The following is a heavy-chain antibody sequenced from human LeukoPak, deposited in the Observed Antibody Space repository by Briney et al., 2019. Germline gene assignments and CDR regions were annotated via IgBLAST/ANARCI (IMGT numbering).Heavy chain of an antibody. Sequence: PGRSLRLSCAASGFTFSGSAMHWVRQAPQKGLEYVSVLDSGGAAHYADSVKGRFSISRDNFRNTLSLQMNSLRVDDTAVYYCARELRDAFDMWGQGTRVTVS. CDR3: ARELRDAFDM. CDR2: LDSGGAA. D-gene: IGHD2-21*01. J-gene: IGHJ3*02. CDR1: GFTFSGSA. V-gene: IGHV3-53*01.